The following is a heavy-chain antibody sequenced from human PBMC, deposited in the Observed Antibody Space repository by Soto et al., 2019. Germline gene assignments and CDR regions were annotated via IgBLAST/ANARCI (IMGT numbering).Heavy chain of an antibody. V-gene: IGHV4-30-4*01. Sequence: SETLSLTCTVSGDSIRSGNHYWSWIRQPPGKGLEWIGYIYYSGSTYYSPSLKSRVTISVDTSKNQFSLKLNSVTAADTAVYYCARVDILTVYGRMDVWGQGTTVTSP. CDR1: GDSIRSGNHY. CDR2: IYYSGST. CDR3: ARVDILTVYGRMDV. D-gene: IGHD3-9*01. J-gene: IGHJ6*02.